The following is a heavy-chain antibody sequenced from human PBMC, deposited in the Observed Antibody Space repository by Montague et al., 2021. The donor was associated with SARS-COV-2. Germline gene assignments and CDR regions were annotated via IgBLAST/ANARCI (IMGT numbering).Heavy chain of an antibody. CDR2: APVSGRT. V-gene: IGHV4-34*01. J-gene: IGHJ4*02. CDR1: GASLSGYY. D-gene: IGHD3-9*01. CDR3: ARTGLLRYLDGLISAPGTQYFFDS. Sequence: SETLSLTCSVTGASLSGYYWSWICQPPGKGQQWIGVAPVSGRTNYMSTLGIRVTMSLSTSKKQFSLSLSSVTAAATAAYYCARTGLLRYLDGLISAPGTQYFFDSWGQGTLVTVSS.